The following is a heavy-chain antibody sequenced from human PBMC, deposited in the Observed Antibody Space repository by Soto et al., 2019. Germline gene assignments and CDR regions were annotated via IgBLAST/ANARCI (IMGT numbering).Heavy chain of an antibody. J-gene: IGHJ6*02. D-gene: IGHD3-3*01. Sequence: QVQLMQAGTEVKKPGASVKVSCKASGYTFSSYGFNWVRQAPGQGLEWMGWISAYNGNTNYEQKLQGRVTMTKDTTTRKDYMELRRMRSDDIDVYYCASAPDYGFWSGGYGVTSYGMDVWGQGTTVNVSS. CDR1: GYTFSSYG. CDR3: ASAPDYGFWSGGYGVTSYGMDV. CDR2: ISAYNGNT. V-gene: IGHV1-18*03.